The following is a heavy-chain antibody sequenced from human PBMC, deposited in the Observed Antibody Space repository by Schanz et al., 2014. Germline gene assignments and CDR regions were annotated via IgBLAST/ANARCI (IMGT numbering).Heavy chain of an antibody. CDR3: ARDGNYYGSRNYYKTPYYFDY. J-gene: IGHJ4*02. CDR1: GFTFNSYA. D-gene: IGHD3-10*01. Sequence: EVQLLESGGGLVQPGGSLRLSCAASGFTFNSYAMTWVRQAPGKGLEWVSTIDASGATYYADSVKRRFTISRDISKNTLHLQVTSLRAEDTAIYYCARDGNYYGSRNYYKTPYYFDYWGQGTLVTVSS. CDR2: IDASGAT. V-gene: IGHV3-23*05.